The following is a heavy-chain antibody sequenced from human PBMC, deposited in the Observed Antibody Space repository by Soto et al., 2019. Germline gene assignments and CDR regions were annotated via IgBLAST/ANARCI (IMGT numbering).Heavy chain of an antibody. CDR1: RFTFSNYA. J-gene: IGHJ4*02. CDR3: AKGGAYYEFCLAS. CDR2: ISGSGRAT. V-gene: IGHV3-23*01. D-gene: IGHD3-3*01. Sequence: VQLLESGGGLVQPGGSLRLSCAASRFTFSNYAMNWVRQAPGKGLELVSSISGSGRATYYADPVKGRFTISRDNSKNTLYLQMNSLRAEDTAIYYCAKGGAYYEFCLASWGQGTLVTVSS.